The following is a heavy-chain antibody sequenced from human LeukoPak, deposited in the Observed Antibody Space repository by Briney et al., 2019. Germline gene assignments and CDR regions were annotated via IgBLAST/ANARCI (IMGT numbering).Heavy chain of an antibody. CDR2: IYYSGST. CDR1: GGSISSSSYY. D-gene: IGHD6-13*01. Sequence: PSETLSLTCTVSGGSISSSSYYWGWIRQPPGKGLEWIGSIYYSGSTYYNPSLKSRVTISVDTSKNQFSLKLSSVTAADTAVYFCASIIAGAGISAMDVWGQGTTVTVS. V-gene: IGHV4-39*01. CDR3: ASIIAGAGISAMDV. J-gene: IGHJ6*02.